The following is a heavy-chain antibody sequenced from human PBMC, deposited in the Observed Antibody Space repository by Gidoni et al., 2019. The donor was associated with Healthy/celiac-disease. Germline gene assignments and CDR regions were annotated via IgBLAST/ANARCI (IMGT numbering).Heavy chain of an antibody. CDR1: GGSFSGYS. CDR3: ARGWGVYEP. Sequence: QVQLQQWGAGLLKPSETLSLTCAVYGGSFSGYSWRWSRQPPGKGLEWIGEINPRGSTNYHPSLKSRVTILVDTSTIQFSLKLSLVTAADTAVYYCARGWGVYEPCSQGTLVTVSS. CDR2: INPRGST. J-gene: IGHJ5*02. D-gene: IGHD3-16*01. V-gene: IGHV4-34*01.